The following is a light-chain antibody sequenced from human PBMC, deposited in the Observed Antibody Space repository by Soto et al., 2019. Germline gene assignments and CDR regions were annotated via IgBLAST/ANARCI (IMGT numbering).Light chain of an antibody. Sequence: VLTQSPVTLSLSPGERATLSCRASQTVRNNYLAWYQQKPGQAPRLLIYDASSRATGIPARFSGSGSGTDFTLTISSLEPEDFAVYYCQQRSNWPWTFGQGTKVDIK. CDR3: QQRSNWPWT. CDR2: DAS. CDR1: QTVRNNY. V-gene: IGKV3D-20*02. J-gene: IGKJ1*01.